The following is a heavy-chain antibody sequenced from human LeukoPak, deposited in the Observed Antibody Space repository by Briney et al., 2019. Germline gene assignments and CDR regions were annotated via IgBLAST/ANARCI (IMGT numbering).Heavy chain of an antibody. D-gene: IGHD6-13*01. CDR2: IYYSGST. CDR3: ARIEQQLVRGFDP. J-gene: IGHJ5*02. Sequence: SETLSLTCTVSGGSISSGGYYWSWIRQHPGKGLEWIGYIYYSGSTYYNPSLKSRVTISVDTSKNQFSLKLSSVTAADTAVYYCARIEQQLVRGFDPWGQGTLVTVSS. V-gene: IGHV4-31*03. CDR1: GGSISSGGYY.